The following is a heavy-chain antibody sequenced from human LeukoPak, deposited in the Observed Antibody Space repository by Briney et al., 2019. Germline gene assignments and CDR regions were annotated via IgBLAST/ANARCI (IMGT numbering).Heavy chain of an antibody. V-gene: IGHV1-2*02. D-gene: IGHD3-10*01. J-gene: IGHJ4*02. Sequence: ASVTVSCKASGYTFTGYYMHWVRQAPGQGLEWMGWINPNSGGTNYAQKFQGRVTMTRDTSISTAYMELSRLRSDDTAVYYCAREAGPYYYGSGSYYSSNFDYWGQGTLVTVSS. CDR1: GYTFTGYY. CDR3: AREAGPYYYGSGSYYSSNFDY. CDR2: INPNSGGT.